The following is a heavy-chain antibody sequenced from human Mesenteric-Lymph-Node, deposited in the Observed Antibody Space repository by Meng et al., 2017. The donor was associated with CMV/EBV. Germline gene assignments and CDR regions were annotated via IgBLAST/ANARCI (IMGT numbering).Heavy chain of an antibody. CDR1: GFTFSSYG. D-gene: IGHD2-15*01. Sequence: GESLKISCAASGFTFSSYGMHWVRQAPGKGLEWVSFISSGGSSKDYADAVKGRFTISRDNSKNTLYLQMNSLRAEDTAVYYCARRGSGGRAMDVWGQGTTVTVSS. V-gene: IGHV3-48*01. CDR3: ARRGSGGRAMDV. J-gene: IGHJ6*02. CDR2: ISSGGSSK.